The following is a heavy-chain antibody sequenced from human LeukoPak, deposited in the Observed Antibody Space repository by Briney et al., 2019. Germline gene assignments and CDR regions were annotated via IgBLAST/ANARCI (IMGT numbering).Heavy chain of an antibody. D-gene: IGHD6-13*01. CDR1: GGSMSNYY. J-gene: IGHJ4*02. CDR3: ARAVYSSTWYGDAYYFDY. CDR2: IYYSGST. V-gene: IGHV4-59*01. Sequence: KPSETLSLTCTVSGGSMSNYYWTWIRQPPGKGLEYIGHIYYSGSTNYKAPLKSRVAISVDSSKTLFSLRLASVTAADTAVYYCARAVYSSTWYGDAYYFDYWGQGVLVSVSS.